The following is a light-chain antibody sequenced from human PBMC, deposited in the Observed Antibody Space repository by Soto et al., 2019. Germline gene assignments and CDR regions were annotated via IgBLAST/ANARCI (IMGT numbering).Light chain of an antibody. J-gene: IGLJ2*01. CDR1: SSDVGAYNS. V-gene: IGLV2-14*02. CDR3: QAWDSSTAL. Sequence: QSALAQPASVSGSPGQSITISCTGTSSDVGAYNSVSWYQQHPHRAPQVIIYKGTQRPSGVSNRFSGSNSGNTATLTISGTQAMDEADYYCQAWDSSTALFGGGTKLTVL. CDR2: KGT.